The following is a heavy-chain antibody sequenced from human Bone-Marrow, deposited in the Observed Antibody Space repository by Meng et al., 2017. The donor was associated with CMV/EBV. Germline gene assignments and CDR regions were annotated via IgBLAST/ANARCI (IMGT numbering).Heavy chain of an antibody. Sequence: GESLKISCAASGFTFSSYGMHWARQAPGKGLEWVAFIRYDGSNKYYADSVKGRFTISRDNSKNTLYLQMNSLRAEDTAVYYCAIPLSPYSNRDAFDIWGQGTMVTVSS. CDR2: IRYDGSNK. D-gene: IGHD4-11*01. CDR3: AIPLSPYSNRDAFDI. V-gene: IGHV3-30*02. J-gene: IGHJ3*02. CDR1: GFTFSSYG.